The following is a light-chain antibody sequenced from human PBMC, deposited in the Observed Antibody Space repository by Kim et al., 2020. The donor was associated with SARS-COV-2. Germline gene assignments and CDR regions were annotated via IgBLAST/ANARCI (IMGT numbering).Light chain of an antibody. Sequence: ASVGDRVTITCQESDDIEYDLSWFMQKPGKAPKLLVYDASKLETGVPSRFSGSGSGRHFTFTISSLQPEDIATYYCQHYDNLPITFGQGTRLEIK. CDR3: QHYDNLPIT. CDR1: DDIEYD. J-gene: IGKJ5*01. CDR2: DAS. V-gene: IGKV1-33*01.